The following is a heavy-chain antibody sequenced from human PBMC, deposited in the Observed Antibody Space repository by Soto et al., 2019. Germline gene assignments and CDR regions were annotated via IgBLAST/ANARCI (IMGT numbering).Heavy chain of an antibody. CDR1: GYTFTSYD. V-gene: IGHV1-8*01. D-gene: IGHD3-22*01. J-gene: IGHJ3*02. Sequence: ASVKVSCKASGYTFTSYDINWVRQATGQGLEWMGWMNPNSGNTGYAQKFQGRVTMTRNTSISTAYMELSSLRSEDTAVYYCGGVGYCYDSNGDAFDIWGQGTMVTVSS. CDR2: MNPNSGNT. CDR3: GGVGYCYDSNGDAFDI.